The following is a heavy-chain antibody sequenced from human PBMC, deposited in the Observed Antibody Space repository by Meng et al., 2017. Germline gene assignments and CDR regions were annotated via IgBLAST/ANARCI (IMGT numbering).Heavy chain of an antibody. Sequence: QVQLPQWGAGLLKPSETLSLTCAVYGGSFSGYYWSWIRQPPGKGPEWIGEINHSGSTNYNPSLKSRVAISVDTSKNQFSLKLSSVTAADTAVYYCARRRGGSSDWFDPWGQGTLVTVSS. CDR2: INHSGST. J-gene: IGHJ5*02. CDR3: ARRRGGSSDWFDP. CDR1: GGSFSGYY. D-gene: IGHD6-6*01. V-gene: IGHV4-34*01.